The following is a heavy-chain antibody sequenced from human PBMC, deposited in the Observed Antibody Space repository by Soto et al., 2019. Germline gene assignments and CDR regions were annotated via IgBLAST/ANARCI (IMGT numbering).Heavy chain of an antibody. V-gene: IGHV4-61*01. CDR3: ARDKIDRYYYYGMDV. CDR1: GGSVSSGSYY. CDR2: IYYSGST. J-gene: IGHJ6*02. Sequence: QVQLQESGPGLVKPSETLSLTCTVSGGSVSSGSYYWSWIRQPPGKGLEWIGYIYYSGSTNYNPSLKSRVTISVDTSKNQFSLKLSSVTAVDTAVYYCARDKIDRYYYYGMDVWGQGTTVTVSS.